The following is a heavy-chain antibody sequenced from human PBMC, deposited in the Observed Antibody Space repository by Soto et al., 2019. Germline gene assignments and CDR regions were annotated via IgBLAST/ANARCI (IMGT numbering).Heavy chain of an antibody. D-gene: IGHD2-15*01. CDR1: GGSFSGCY. Sequence: SETLSLTCAVYGGSFSGCYWSWIRQPPGKGLEWIGEINHSGSTNYNPSLKSRVTISVDTSKNQFSLKLSSVTAADTAVYYCARGGYCSGGSCRGFNYYYYMDVWGKGTTVT. CDR2: INHSGST. V-gene: IGHV4-34*01. J-gene: IGHJ6*03. CDR3: ARGGYCSGGSCRGFNYYYYMDV.